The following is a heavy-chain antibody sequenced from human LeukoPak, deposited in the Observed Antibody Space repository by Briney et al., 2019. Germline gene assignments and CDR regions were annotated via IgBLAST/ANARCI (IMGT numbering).Heavy chain of an antibody. J-gene: IGHJ4*02. Sequence: GGSLTLSRAASGFTFRSYNMNWVHQAPGKRPEWVSSISSSSSYIYYADSVKGRFTISRDNAKNSLYLQMNSLRAEDTALYYCARGASRADYWGQGTLVTVSS. CDR3: ARGASRADY. CDR1: GFTFRSYN. CDR2: ISSSSSYI. V-gene: IGHV3-21*01.